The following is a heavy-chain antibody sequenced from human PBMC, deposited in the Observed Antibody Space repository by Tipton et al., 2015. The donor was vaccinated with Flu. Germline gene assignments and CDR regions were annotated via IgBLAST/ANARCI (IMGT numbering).Heavy chain of an antibody. CDR1: GINVSSNY. V-gene: IGHV3-7*01. CDR3: ARVTGAYDYSDY. CDR2: IKEDGSQK. J-gene: IGHJ4*02. D-gene: IGHD5-12*01. Sequence: SLRLSCVVSGINVSSNYMSWVRQAPGKGLEWVANIKEDGSQKYYVDSVKGRFTISRDNAKNSVYLQMNSLRAEDTAVYYCARVTGAYDYSDYWGQGTLATVSS.